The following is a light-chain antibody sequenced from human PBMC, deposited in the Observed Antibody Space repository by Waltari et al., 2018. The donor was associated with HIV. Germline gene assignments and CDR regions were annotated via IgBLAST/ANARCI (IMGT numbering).Light chain of an antibody. V-gene: IGLV2-23*02. Sequence: QSALSQPSSLSGSPGQSITISCSGTSNDIGLSNLVSCYQHHPGKAPKLIIFDVDKRPSGISDRFSCSKSGYTASLTISGLRTEDEADYFCRSNSTIYFGVLFGGGTTLTVL. CDR2: DVD. CDR3: RSNSTIYFGVL. CDR1: SNDIGLSNL. J-gene: IGLJ2*01.